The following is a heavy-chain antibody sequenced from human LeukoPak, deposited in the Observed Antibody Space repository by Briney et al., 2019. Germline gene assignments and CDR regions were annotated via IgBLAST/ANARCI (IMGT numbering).Heavy chain of an antibody. V-gene: IGHV4-39*01. D-gene: IGHD6-19*01. J-gene: IGHJ4*02. CDR3: ARRYSSGWPFDY. CDR1: GGSISSSSYY. CDR2: IYYSGST. Sequence: PSENLSLTCTVSGGSISSSSYYWGWIRQPPGKGLEWIGSIYYSGSTYYNPSLKSRVTISVDTSKNQFSLKLSSVTAADTAVYYCARRYSSGWPFDYWGQGTLVTVSS.